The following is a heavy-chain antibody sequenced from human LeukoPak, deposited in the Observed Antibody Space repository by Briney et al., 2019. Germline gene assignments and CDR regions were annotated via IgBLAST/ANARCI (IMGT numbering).Heavy chain of an antibody. J-gene: IGHJ4*02. Sequence: GGSLRLSCAASGFTFSSYEMNWVRKAPGKGLEWVSYISSSGSTIYYADSVKGRFTISRDNAKNSLYLQMNSLRAEDTAVYYCVYGSGRTRGFDYWGQGTLVTVSS. CDR3: VYGSGRTRGFDY. V-gene: IGHV3-48*03. CDR2: ISSSGSTI. CDR1: GFTFSSYE. D-gene: IGHD3-10*01.